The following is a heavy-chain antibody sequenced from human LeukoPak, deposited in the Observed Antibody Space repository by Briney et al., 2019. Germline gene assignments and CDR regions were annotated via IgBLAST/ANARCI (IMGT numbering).Heavy chain of an antibody. J-gene: IGHJ5*02. D-gene: IGHD6-19*01. V-gene: IGHV1-18*01. CDR3: ARGGGLVPGTWFDP. CDR2: ISAYNGNT. Sequence: GASVKVSCKASGYTFTNFGISWVRHAPGQGLEWMGWISAYNGNTNYAQELQGRVTMTTDASTSTAYLELRSLRSDDTAVYYCARGGGLVPGTWFDPWGQGTLVTVSS. CDR1: GYTFTNFG.